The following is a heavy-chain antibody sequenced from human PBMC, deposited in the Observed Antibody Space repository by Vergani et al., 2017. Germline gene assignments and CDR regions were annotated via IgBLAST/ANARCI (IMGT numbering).Heavy chain of an antibody. V-gene: IGHV3-49*04. CDR3: SRGRGYSFGYSDY. CDR2: IRSKAYGGTT. CDR1: GFTFGDYA. J-gene: IGHJ4*02. D-gene: IGHD5-18*01. Sequence: EVQLVESGGGLVQPGRSLRLSCTASGFTFGDYATSWVRQAPGKGLEWVGFIRSKAYGGTTEYAASVKGRFTISRDDSKRLAYLQLSGLKTEDTAVYFCSRGRGYSFGYSDYWGQGTLVTVSS.